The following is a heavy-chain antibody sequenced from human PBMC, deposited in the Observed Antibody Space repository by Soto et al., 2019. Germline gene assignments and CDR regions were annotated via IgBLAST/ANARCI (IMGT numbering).Heavy chain of an antibody. D-gene: IGHD6-25*01. J-gene: IGHJ6*02. V-gene: IGHV3-23*01. CDR2: ISGSGFVT. Sequence: GGSLRLSCAAPGFTFSNYAMTWVRQGPGQGLEWVAAISGSGFVTYYAASVKGRFTISRDNSKNTLYLQMDSLTAADTAIYYCARNFTQRGGMDVWGQGTTVTVSS. CDR1: GFTFSNYA. CDR3: ARNFTQRGGMDV.